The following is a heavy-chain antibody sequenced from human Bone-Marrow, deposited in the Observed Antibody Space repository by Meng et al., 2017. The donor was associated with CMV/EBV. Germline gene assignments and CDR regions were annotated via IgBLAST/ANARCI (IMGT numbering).Heavy chain of an antibody. CDR3: ARSGFRYRDGLGLYYFYY. J-gene: IGHJ4*02. Sequence: SETLSLTCTVSGGSISSSSYYWGWIRQPPGKGLEWIGSIYYSGSTYYNPSLKSRVTISVDTSKNQFSLKMSSVTAADTAVYYCARSGFRYRDGLGLYYFYYWGQGNLVTVSS. D-gene: IGHD2-15*01. CDR1: GGSISSSSYY. V-gene: IGHV4-39*07. CDR2: IYYSGST.